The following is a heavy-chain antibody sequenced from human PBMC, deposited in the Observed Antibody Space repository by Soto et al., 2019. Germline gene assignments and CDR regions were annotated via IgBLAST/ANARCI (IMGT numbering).Heavy chain of an antibody. CDR1: GFTFSSYD. CDR2: IGTAGDT. CDR3: ARDIRYCSGNSCYSGGMDV. D-gene: IGHD2-15*01. V-gene: IGHV3-13*01. J-gene: IGHJ6*02. Sequence: EVQLVESGGGLVQPGGSLRLSCAASGFTFSSYDMHWVRQATGKGLEWVSVIGTAGDTYYPGSVKGRFTISRENAKNSLYLQMNILRAEDTAVYYCARDIRYCSGNSCYSGGMDVWGQGTTVTVSS.